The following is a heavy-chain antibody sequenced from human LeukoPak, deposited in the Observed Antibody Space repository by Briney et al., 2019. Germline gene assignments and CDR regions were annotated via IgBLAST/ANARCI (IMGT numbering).Heavy chain of an antibody. Sequence: ASVKVSCKASGYTFTGYYLHWVRQAHGHGLEWMGRINPNSGGTNFAQKFQGRVTMTRDTSISTAYMELSSLRSDDTAVYYCARGQYDSSGYYFESTFTRWGQGTLVTVSS. V-gene: IGHV1-2*06. CDR2: INPNSGGT. CDR1: GYTFTGYY. J-gene: IGHJ4*02. CDR3: ARGQYDSSGYYFESTFTR. D-gene: IGHD3-22*01.